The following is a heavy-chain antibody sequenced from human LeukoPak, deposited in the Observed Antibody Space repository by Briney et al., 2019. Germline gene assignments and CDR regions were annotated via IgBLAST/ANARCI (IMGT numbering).Heavy chain of an antibody. CDR3: ARDRARLITGTTLGI. V-gene: IGHV1-2*02. CDR2: INPNSGGT. CDR1: GYTFTGYY. J-gene: IGHJ3*02. Sequence: ASVKVSCKASGYTFTGYYMHWVRQAPGQGLEWMGWINPNSGGTNYAQKFQDRVTMTRDTSISTAYMELSRLRSDDTAVYYCARDRARLITGTTLGIWGQGTVVTVSS. D-gene: IGHD1-14*01.